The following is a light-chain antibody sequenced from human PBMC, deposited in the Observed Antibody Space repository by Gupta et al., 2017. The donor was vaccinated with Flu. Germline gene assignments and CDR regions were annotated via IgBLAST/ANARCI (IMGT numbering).Light chain of an antibody. CDR1: QSLGVW. CDR3: QGYASEASLT. Sequence: DIQMTHSPSTLSASVGDRVTITCRASQSLGVWLAWYQQKPGTAPKLLIYMASTLEGGVPSRFSGSGSGTEFTLTISSLQPDDFATYYCQGYASEASLTFGGGTKVEI. V-gene: IGKV1-5*03. CDR2: MAS. J-gene: IGKJ4*01.